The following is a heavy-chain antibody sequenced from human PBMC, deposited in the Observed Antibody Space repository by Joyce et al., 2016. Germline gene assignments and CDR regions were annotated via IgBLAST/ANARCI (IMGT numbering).Heavy chain of an antibody. CDR1: GFPFTNYA. Sequence: EVQLLQSGGGLVQPGGSLRLSCAASGFPFTNYAMGWVRQAPGKGLEWVSAISGSAPGTYHADSVRGRFAISRDNSKNTLYLQMNSLRAADTAIYYCAKGSRASCANTLCYQADYWGQGTLVTVSS. D-gene: IGHD2-8*01. CDR2: ISGSAPGT. J-gene: IGHJ4*02. CDR3: AKGSRASCANTLCYQADY. V-gene: IGHV3-23*01.